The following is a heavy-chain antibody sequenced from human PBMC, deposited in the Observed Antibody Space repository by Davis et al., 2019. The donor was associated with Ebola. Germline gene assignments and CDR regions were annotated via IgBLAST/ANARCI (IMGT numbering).Heavy chain of an antibody. D-gene: IGHD4-17*01. J-gene: IGHJ4*02. CDR1: GGSISSGAYY. CDR3: ARDDGVYNYGDYGPVLDY. V-gene: IGHV4-31*03. CDR2: IYDNGST. Sequence: PSETLSLTCTVSGGSISSGAYYWNWIRQHPGKGLEWIGYIYDNGSTHYNPSLKSRVTISLDTSKNQFSLRLRSVTAADTAVYYCARDDGVYNYGDYGPVLDYWGQGTLVTVSS.